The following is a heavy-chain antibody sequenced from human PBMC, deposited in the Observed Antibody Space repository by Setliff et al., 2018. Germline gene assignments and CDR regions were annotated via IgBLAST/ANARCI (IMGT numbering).Heavy chain of an antibody. Sequence: LSLTCTVSGGSISSYYWSWIRQPPGKGLEWVSYISGGGSIMYYADSVRGRFTISRDNAKNSLYLQMSSLRAEDTAVYYCARESIERLRFWGSGETPDSDVFDMWGQGTMVTVSS. V-gene: IGHV3-11*04. CDR1: GGSISSYY. J-gene: IGHJ3*02. CDR2: ISGGGSIM. D-gene: IGHD5-12*01. CDR3: ARESIERLRFWGSGETPDSDVFDM.